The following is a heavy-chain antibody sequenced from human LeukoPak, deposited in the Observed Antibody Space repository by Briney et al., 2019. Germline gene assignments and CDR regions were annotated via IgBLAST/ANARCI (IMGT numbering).Heavy chain of an antibody. V-gene: IGHV1-69*04. D-gene: IGHD6-13*01. Sequence: SVKVSCKASGGTFSSYAISWVRQAPGQGLEWMGRIIPIFGIANYAQKFQGRVTITADKSTSTAYMELSSLRSEDTAVYYCARGGGIAAGTDYFDYWGQGTLVTVSS. J-gene: IGHJ4*02. CDR2: IIPIFGIA. CDR1: GGTFSSYA. CDR3: ARGGGIAAGTDYFDY.